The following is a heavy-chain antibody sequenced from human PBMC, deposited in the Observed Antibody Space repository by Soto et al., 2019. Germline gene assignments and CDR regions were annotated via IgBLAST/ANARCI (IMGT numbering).Heavy chain of an antibody. Sequence: QVQLVQSGAEVKRPGSSVTVSCRASGGTFSNYAISWVRQAPGQGLEWMGGIIPMYNRGVYAQKFQGRVTITADEYNSTVYMDMTSLRSEDTAVYYCARIVAVAEEDVWGQGTSVIVSS. CDR2: IIPMYNRG. CDR1: GGTFSNYA. CDR3: ARIVAVAEEDV. D-gene: IGHD6-19*01. J-gene: IGHJ6*02. V-gene: IGHV1-69*12.